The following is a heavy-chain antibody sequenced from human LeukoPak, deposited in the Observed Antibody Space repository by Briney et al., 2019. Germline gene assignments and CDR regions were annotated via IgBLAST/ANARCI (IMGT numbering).Heavy chain of an antibody. CDR3: ARQEARGYLYEGLDY. CDR2: ISYNGGRK. J-gene: IGHJ4*02. CDR1: GFTFKSYG. V-gene: IGHV3-30*03. Sequence: PGGSLRLSCAASGFTFKSYGMHWVRQAPGKGLEWVALISYNGGRKEYAESVKGRFTIDRDNSKNTVLLQMNSLRPDDTAIYSCARQEARGYLYEGLDYWGQGTLVTVSS. D-gene: IGHD3-22*01.